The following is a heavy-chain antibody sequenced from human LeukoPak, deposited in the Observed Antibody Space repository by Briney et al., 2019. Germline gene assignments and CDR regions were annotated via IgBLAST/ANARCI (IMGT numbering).Heavy chain of an antibody. CDR2: IYPGDSDT. Sequence: GESLKISCKGSGYSFTSYWIGWVRQMPGKGLEWMGIIYPGDSDTRYSPSFQGQVTISVDKSISTAYLQWSSLKASDTAMYYCARHTYSGSYYRWFDPWGQGTLVTVSS. J-gene: IGHJ5*02. CDR1: GYSFTSYW. CDR3: ARHTYSGSYYRWFDP. V-gene: IGHV5-51*01. D-gene: IGHD1-26*01.